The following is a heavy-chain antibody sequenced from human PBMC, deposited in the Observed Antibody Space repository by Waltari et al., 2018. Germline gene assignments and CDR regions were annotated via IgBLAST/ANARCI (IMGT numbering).Heavy chain of an antibody. Sequence: EVQLVESGGDLVQPGASLRLSCAASGVTFKNYWMGWGRQAPGQGLDWVASIKEYGSDKYYVDSVKGRFTISRDNAQDLLYLQMSSLRVEDTAVYFCARHGSYTFDSWGQGTLVSVSS. V-gene: IGHV3-7*01. D-gene: IGHD3-16*02. CDR2: IKEYGSDK. J-gene: IGHJ4*02. CDR3: ARHGSYTFDS. CDR1: GVTFKNYW.